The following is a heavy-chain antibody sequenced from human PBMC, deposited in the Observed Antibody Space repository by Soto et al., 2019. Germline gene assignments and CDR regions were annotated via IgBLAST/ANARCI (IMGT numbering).Heavy chain of an antibody. D-gene: IGHD6-13*01. V-gene: IGHV4-31*03. CDR1: GGSISSGGYY. J-gene: IGHJ4*02. Sequence: SETLSLTCTVSGGSISSGGYYWSWIRQHPGKGLEWIGYIYYSGSTYYNPSLKSRVTISVDTSKNQFSLKLSSVTAADTAVYYCERGSAAAGSDYWGPGTLVTVSS. CDR2: IYYSGST. CDR3: ERGSAAAGSDY.